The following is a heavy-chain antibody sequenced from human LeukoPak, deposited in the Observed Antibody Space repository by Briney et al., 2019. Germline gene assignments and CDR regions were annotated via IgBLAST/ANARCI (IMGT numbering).Heavy chain of an antibody. V-gene: IGHV3-30*18. CDR1: GFTFSSYG. J-gene: IGHJ4*02. D-gene: IGHD6-19*01. CDR2: VANDGNDK. Sequence: PGGSLRLSCAASGFTFSSYGMHWVRQAPGKGLEWVAVVANDGNDKRYADSVKGRFTISRDNSKNTLYLQMNSLRAEDTAVYYCAKGGASGCFDYWGQGTLVTVSS. CDR3: AKGGASGCFDY.